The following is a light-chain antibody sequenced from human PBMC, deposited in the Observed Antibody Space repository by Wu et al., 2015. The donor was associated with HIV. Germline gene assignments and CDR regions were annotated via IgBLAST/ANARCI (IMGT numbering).Light chain of an antibody. Sequence: EIVLTQSPGTLSLSPGERATLSCRASQSVSSSCVAWYQQKSGQAPRLFIYGASSRAAGIPDRFRGSGSGTDFTLTISRLEPEDSAVYYCQQYGSSPYTFGQGTKLEIK. CDR3: QQYGSSPYT. CDR1: QSVSSSC. J-gene: IGKJ2*01. V-gene: IGKV3-20*01. CDR2: GAS.